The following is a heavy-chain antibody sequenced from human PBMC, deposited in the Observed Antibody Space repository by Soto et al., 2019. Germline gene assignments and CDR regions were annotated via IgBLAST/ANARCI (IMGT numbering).Heavy chain of an antibody. CDR2: IDSSGTT. V-gene: IGHV4-4*07. Sequence: SETLSRTCTVSGGSISSYYVSWIRQSSGKGLEWIGHIDSSGTTNYNPSLKSRVTMSVDTSKNHFSLKLTSANAADTAVYFCARGVGSIPPRYGGRGSLVT. CDR1: GGSISSYY. CDR3: ARGVGSIPPRY. J-gene: IGHJ4*02. D-gene: IGHD2-21*01.